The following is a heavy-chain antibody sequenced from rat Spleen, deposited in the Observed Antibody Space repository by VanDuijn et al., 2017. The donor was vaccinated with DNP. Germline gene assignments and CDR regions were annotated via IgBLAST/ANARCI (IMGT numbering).Heavy chain of an antibody. Sequence: EVQLQESGPGLVKPSQSLSLTCSVTGYSITSNYWGWIRQFPGNKMEYIGHISYRGTTTYNPSLKSRISITRDTSKNQFFLQLNSVTTEDTATYYCARWPGYNPPYAMDAWGQGTSVTVSS. CDR3: ARWPGYNPPYAMDA. CDR1: GYSITSNY. V-gene: IGHV3-1*01. CDR2: ISYRGTT. D-gene: IGHD1-4*01. J-gene: IGHJ4*01.